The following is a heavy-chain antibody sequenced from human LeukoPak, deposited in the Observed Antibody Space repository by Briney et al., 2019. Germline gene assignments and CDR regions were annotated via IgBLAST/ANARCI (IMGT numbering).Heavy chain of an antibody. CDR3: ARMSDILTGYYSHFDY. D-gene: IGHD3-9*01. CDR1: GYTFTSYG. CDR2: ISAYNGNT. J-gene: IGHJ4*02. Sequence: VSVKVSCKASGYTFTSYGISWVRQAPGQGLEWMGWISAYNGNTNYAQKLQGRVTMTTDTSTSTAYMELRSLRSDDTAVYYCARMSDILTGYYSHFDYWGQGTLVTVSS. V-gene: IGHV1-18*01.